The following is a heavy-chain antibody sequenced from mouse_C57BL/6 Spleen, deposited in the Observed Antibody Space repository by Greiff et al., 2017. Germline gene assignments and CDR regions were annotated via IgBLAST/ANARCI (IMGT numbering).Heavy chain of an antibody. V-gene: IGHV1-18*01. J-gene: IGHJ3*01. D-gene: IGHD2-5*01. CDR2: INPNNGGT. Sequence: VQLQQSGPELVKPGASVKIPCKASGYTFTDYNMDWVKQSHGKSLEWIGDINPNNGGTIYNQKFKGKATLTVDKSSSTAYMELRSLTSEDTAVYYCARGESDSNLGTWFAYGGQGTLVTVSA. CDR3: ARGESDSNLGTWFAY. CDR1: GYTFTDYN.